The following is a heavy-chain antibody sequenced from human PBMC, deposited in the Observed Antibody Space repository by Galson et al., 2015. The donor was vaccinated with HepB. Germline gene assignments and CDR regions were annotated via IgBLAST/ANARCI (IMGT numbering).Heavy chain of an antibody. CDR1: GFTVSSNY. Sequence: SLRLSCAASGFTVSSNYMSWVRQAPGKGLEWVSVIYSGGSTYYADSVKGRFTISRDNSKNTLYLQMNSLRAEDTAVYYCARDMGPGIAVAQLRNWFDPWGQGTLVTVSS. CDR3: ARDMGPGIAVAQLRNWFDP. CDR2: IYSGGST. D-gene: IGHD6-19*01. J-gene: IGHJ5*02. V-gene: IGHV3-66*02.